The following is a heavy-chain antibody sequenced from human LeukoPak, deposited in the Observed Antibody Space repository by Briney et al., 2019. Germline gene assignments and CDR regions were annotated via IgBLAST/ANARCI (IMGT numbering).Heavy chain of an antibody. D-gene: IGHD2-21*01. CDR2: IYPGDYDT. V-gene: IGHV5-51*01. CDR1: GHSVPSYW. CDR3: VRAPPSIAHPRWFDA. Sequence: GHSLKISCKGSGHSVPSYWIGWVRQMPAKALEWMGIIYPGDYDTRYSPSFQRQVTISADQSTSLAYLQSSSLKPSHTPMYSCVRAPPSIAHPRWFDAWGEGTQVTVSS. J-gene: IGHJ5*02.